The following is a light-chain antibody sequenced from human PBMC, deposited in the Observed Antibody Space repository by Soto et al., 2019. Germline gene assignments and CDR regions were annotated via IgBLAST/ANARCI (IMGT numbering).Light chain of an antibody. V-gene: IGKV1-5*03. CDR3: QQYGNSPLMFT. J-gene: IGKJ3*01. CDR1: QSISSW. CDR2: KAS. Sequence: DIQMTQSPSTLSASVGDRVTIXXRASQSISSWLAWYQQKPGKAPKLLXXKASSLESGVPSRFSGSGSGTEFTLTISSLQPDDFAVYYCQQYGNSPLMFTFGPGTKVDIK.